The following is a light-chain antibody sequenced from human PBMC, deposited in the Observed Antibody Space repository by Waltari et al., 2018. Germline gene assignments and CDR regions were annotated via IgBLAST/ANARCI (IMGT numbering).Light chain of an antibody. Sequence: EIVLTQFPGILSSSPGDRANISCRASQSVSSRSLAWYQQKPGQAPRLLIYDTSSSGSGIPDRFSGSGSGTDFTLTISRLEPEDFAVYYCQHYGTSPTFGPGTKVDIK. CDR1: QSVSSRS. V-gene: IGKV3-20*01. CDR2: DTS. J-gene: IGKJ3*01. CDR3: QHYGTSPT.